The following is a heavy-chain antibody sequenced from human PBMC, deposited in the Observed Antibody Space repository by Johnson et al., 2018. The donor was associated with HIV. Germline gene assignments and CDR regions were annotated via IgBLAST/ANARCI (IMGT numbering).Heavy chain of an antibody. V-gene: IGHV3-30*04. CDR2: ISYDGSNK. D-gene: IGHD3-22*01. CDR3: AKDVGNYWPNAFDI. CDR1: GFTFSSYA. J-gene: IGHJ3*02. Sequence: QVQLVESGGGVVQPGRSLRLSCAASGFTFSSYAMHWVRQAPGKGLEWVAVISYDGSNKYYADSVKGRFTISRDNSKNTLYLQMNSLRAEDTAVYYCAKDVGNYWPNAFDIWGQGTAVTV.